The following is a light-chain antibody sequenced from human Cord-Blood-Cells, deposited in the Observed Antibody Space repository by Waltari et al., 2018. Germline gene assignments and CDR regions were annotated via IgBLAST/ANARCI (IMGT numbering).Light chain of an antibody. CDR2: DVS. J-gene: IGLJ1*01. CDR3: SSYTSSSTYV. Sequence: AQTQPAPGSGSPGHAITISCTGTSSNVGGYNNVSWYQQHPGKAPKLMLYDVSNRPSGVSNRFSGSKSGNTASLTISGLQAEDEADYYCSSYTSSSTYVFGTGTKVTVL. V-gene: IGLV2-14*01. CDR1: SSNVGGYNN.